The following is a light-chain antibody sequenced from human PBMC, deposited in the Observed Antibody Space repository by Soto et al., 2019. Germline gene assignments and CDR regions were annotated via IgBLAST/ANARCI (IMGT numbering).Light chain of an antibody. CDR1: QGIRSD. Sequence: LSASVGDRVTITCRASQGIRSDLGWYQQKPGKAPKLLIYAASSLQSGVPSRFSGSGSGTDFTLTISSLQPEDFATYYCLQDYNYPLTFGGGTKVDIK. CDR3: LQDYNYPLT. J-gene: IGKJ4*01. CDR2: AAS. V-gene: IGKV1-6*01.